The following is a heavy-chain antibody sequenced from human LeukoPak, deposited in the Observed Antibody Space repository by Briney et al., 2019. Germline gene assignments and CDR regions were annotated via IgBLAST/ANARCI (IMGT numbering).Heavy chain of an antibody. CDR1: GYSFTAYY. Sequence: GASVKVSCKASGYSFTAYYMHWVRQAPGQGLEWMGWLNPNSGVTDYAQKFQGRVTMTWDTSISTAYMELSRLRSDDTALYYCAREINIPLSGKGDWFDPWGQGTLVTVSS. CDR2: LNPNSGVT. D-gene: IGHD2-2*02. J-gene: IGHJ5*02. CDR3: AREINIPLSGKGDWFDP. V-gene: IGHV1-2*02.